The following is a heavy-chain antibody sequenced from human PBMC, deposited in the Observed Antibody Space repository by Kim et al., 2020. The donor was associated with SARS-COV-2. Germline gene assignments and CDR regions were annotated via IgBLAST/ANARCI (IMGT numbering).Heavy chain of an antibody. D-gene: IGHD4-17*01. CDR1: GGTFSSYA. J-gene: IGHJ5*02. V-gene: IGHV1-69*13. Sequence: SVKVSCKASGGTFSSYAISWVRQAPGQGLEWMGGIIPIFGTANYAQKFQGRVTITADESTSTAYMELSSLRSEDTAVYYCARDDLMGYGDYERFNWFDPWGQGTLVTVSS. CDR2: IIPIFGTA. CDR3: ARDDLMGYGDYERFNWFDP.